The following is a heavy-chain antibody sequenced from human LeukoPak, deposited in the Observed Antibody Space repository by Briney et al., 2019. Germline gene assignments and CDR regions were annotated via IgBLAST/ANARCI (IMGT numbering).Heavy chain of an antibody. Sequence: TGGSLRLSCAASGFTFSSYAMHWVRQAPGKALEWVAVISYDGSNKYYADSVKGRFTISRDNSKNTLYLQMNSLRAEDTAVYYCARDWRGYCSGGSCYEGDWFDPWGQGTLVTVSS. CDR2: ISYDGSNK. J-gene: IGHJ5*02. D-gene: IGHD2-15*01. CDR1: GFTFSSYA. V-gene: IGHV3-30-3*01. CDR3: ARDWRGYCSGGSCYEGDWFDP.